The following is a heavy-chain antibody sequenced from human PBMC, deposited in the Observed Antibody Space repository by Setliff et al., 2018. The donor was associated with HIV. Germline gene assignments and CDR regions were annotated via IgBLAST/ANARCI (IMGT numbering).Heavy chain of an antibody. CDR2: IYSGGST. CDR3: AREGKFCSGDNCYSFGAFDL. D-gene: IGHD2-15*01. J-gene: IGHJ3*01. CDR1: EFIVSGNY. V-gene: IGHV3-53*01. Sequence: PGGSLRLSCAASEFIVSGNYMSWVRQAPGKGLEWVSVIYSGGSTYYADSVKGRFIISRDNSKNTLYLQMSALRAEDTAVYYCAREGKFCSGDNCYSFGAFDLWGQGTMVTVSS.